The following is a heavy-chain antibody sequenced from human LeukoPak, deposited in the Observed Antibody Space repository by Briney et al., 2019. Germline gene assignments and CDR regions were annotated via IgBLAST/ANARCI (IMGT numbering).Heavy chain of an antibody. CDR3: ARDSITGTLGYYYYGMDV. D-gene: IGHD1/OR15-1a*01. J-gene: IGHJ6*02. CDR2: IIPIFGIA. Sequence: SVNVSCKASGVTFSSYAISWVRQAAGQGLEWMGRIIPIFGIANYAQKFQGRVTITADKSTSTAYMELSSLRSEDTAVYYCARDSITGTLGYYYYGMDVWGQGTTVTVSS. V-gene: IGHV1-69*04. CDR1: GVTFSSYA.